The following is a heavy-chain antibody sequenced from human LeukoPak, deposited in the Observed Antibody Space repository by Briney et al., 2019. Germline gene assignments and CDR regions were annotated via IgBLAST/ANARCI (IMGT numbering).Heavy chain of an antibody. Sequence: GGSLRLSCAASGCTFSSYAMSWVRQAPGKGLEWVSGISGSGGSTYYADSVKGRFTISRDNFKNTLYLQMSSLRAEDTAVFYGAKDCSSTSCYHYMDVWGKGTTVTVSS. CDR1: GCTFSSYA. CDR2: ISGSGGST. D-gene: IGHD2-2*01. V-gene: IGHV3-23*01. CDR3: AKDCSSTSCYHYMDV. J-gene: IGHJ6*03.